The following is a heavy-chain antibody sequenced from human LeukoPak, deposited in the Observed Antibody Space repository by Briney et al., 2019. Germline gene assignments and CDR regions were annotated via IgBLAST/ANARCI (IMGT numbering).Heavy chain of an antibody. D-gene: IGHD2-15*01. CDR3: AREYCSGGSCYRDWFGP. CDR2: IIPTLAIT. V-gene: IGHV1-69*04. CDR1: GGTFSISA. Sequence: GASVKVSFKASGGTFSISAISWVRQAPGQGLEWMGRIIPTLAITNYAQNFQGRVTITADKPTSTVYMELSSLRSEDTAVYYCAREYCSGGSCYRDWFGPWGQGTLVTVSS. J-gene: IGHJ5*02.